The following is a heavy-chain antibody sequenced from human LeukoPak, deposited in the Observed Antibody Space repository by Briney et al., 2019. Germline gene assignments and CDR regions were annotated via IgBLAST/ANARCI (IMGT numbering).Heavy chain of an antibody. Sequence: GGSLRLSCAASGFTVSSNYMSWVRQAPGKGLKWVSVTYSGGRTYYADSVKGRFTISRDNSKNTLYLQMNSLRAEDTAVYYCARSSGWLQDYWGQGTLVTVSS. CDR3: ARSSGWLQDY. V-gene: IGHV3-66*01. D-gene: IGHD5-24*01. CDR1: GFTVSSNY. CDR2: TYSGGRT. J-gene: IGHJ4*02.